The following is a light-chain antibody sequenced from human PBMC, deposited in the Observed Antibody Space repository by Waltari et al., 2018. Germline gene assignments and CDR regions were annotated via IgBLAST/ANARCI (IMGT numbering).Light chain of an antibody. Sequence: QSALTQPASVSGSPGQSITISCTGTSSDVDGYNSVSWYQQKPGKAPKLMIYEFSNRPSGVSNRFSGSKSGNTASLTISGLQTEDEADYYCSSYTSNTVIFGGGTKLTVL. CDR2: EFS. CDR1: SSDVDGYNS. V-gene: IGLV2-14*01. J-gene: IGLJ2*01. CDR3: SSYTSNTVI.